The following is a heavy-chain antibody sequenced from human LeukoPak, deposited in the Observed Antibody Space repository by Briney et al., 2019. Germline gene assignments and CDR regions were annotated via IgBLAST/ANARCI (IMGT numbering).Heavy chain of an antibody. Sequence: SETLSLTCTVPGGSISSYYWSWIRQPPGKGLEWIEYIYYSGSTNYNPSLKSRVTISVDTSKNQFSLKLSSVTAADTAVYYCARAMGIAVALGAFDIWGQGTMVTVSS. J-gene: IGHJ3*02. CDR3: ARAMGIAVALGAFDI. D-gene: IGHD6-19*01. CDR2: IYYSGST. V-gene: IGHV4-59*01. CDR1: GGSISSYY.